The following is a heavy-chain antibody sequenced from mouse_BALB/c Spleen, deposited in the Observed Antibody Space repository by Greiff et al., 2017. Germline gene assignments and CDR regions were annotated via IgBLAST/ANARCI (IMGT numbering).Heavy chain of an antibody. V-gene: IGHV2-2*02. CDR2: IWSGGST. CDR3: ASVRADYAMDY. D-gene: IGHD2-14*01. CDR1: GFSLTSYG. Sequence: VMLVESGPGLVQPSQSLSITCTVSGFSLTSYGVHWVRQSPGKGLEWLGVIWSGGSTDYNAAFISRLSISKDNSKSQVFFKMNSLQANDTAIYYCASVRADYAMDYWGQGTSVTVSS. J-gene: IGHJ4*01.